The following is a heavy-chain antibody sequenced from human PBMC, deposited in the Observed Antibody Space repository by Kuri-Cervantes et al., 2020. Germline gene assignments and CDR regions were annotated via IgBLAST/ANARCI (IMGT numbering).Heavy chain of an antibody. J-gene: IGHJ4*02. Sequence: SVKVSCKASGYTFTSYAMHWVRQAPGQGLEWMGGIIPIFGTANYAQKFQGRVTITADESTSTAYMELSSLRSEDTAVYYCARVYCTGGVCYGFFGFDYWGQGTLVTVSS. CDR2: IIPIFGTA. D-gene: IGHD2-8*02. V-gene: IGHV1-69*13. CDR3: ARVYCTGGVCYGFFGFDY. CDR1: GYTFTSYA.